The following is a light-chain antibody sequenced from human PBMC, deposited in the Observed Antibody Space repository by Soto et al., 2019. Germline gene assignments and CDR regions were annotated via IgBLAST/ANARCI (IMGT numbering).Light chain of an antibody. V-gene: IGLV1-40*01. CDR1: SSNIGAGYD. CDR2: GNS. J-gene: IGLJ3*02. CDR3: QSYDSSLSGPWV. Sequence: QSVLTQPPSVSGAPGQRVTISCIGSSSNIGAGYDVHWYQQLPGTAPKLLIYGNSNRPSGVPDRFSGSKSGTSASLAITGLQAEDEADYYCQSYDSSLSGPWVFGGGTKLTVL.